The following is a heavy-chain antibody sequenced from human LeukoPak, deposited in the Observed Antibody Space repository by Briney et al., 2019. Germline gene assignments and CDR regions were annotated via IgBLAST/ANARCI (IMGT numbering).Heavy chain of an antibody. Sequence: PGGSLRLSCAASGFTFSTYGMHWFRQSPGKGLEWLTFIRYDGINKNYADSVKGRFTISRDNAKNTLYLQMNSLRAEDTAVYYCARTTSVSYVGDAFDIWGQGTMVTVSS. CDR2: IRYDGINK. D-gene: IGHD1-26*01. CDR1: GFTFSTYG. V-gene: IGHV3-30*02. CDR3: ARTTSVSYVGDAFDI. J-gene: IGHJ3*02.